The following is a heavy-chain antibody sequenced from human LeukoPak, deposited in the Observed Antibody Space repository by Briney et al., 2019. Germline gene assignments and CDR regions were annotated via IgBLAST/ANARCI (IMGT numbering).Heavy chain of an antibody. CDR1: GGTFSSYA. CDR2: ISGSGGST. V-gene: IGHV3-23*01. J-gene: IGHJ4*02. Sequence: ASVKVSCKASGGTFSSYAMSWVRQAPGKGLEWVSAISGSGGSTYYADSVKGRFTISRDSSKNTLYLQMNSLRAEDTAVYYCAKDREAVGYCSGGSCATDYWGQGTLVTVSS. D-gene: IGHD2-15*01. CDR3: AKDREAVGYCSGGSCATDY.